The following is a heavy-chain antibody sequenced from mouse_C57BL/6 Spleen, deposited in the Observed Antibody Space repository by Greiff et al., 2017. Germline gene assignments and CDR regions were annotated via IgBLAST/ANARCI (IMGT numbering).Heavy chain of an antibody. V-gene: IGHV1-53*01. J-gene: IGHJ1*03. Sequence: QVQLQQPGTELVKPGASVKLSCKASGYTFTSYWMHWVKQRPGQGLEWIGNINPSNGGTNYNEKFKSKATLTVDKSSSTAYMQLSSLTSEDSAVYYCARGMFWQEIFRGYFDVWGTGTTVTVSS. CDR2: INPSNGGT. D-gene: IGHD3-1*01. CDR1: GYTFTSYW. CDR3: ARGMFWQEIFRGYFDV.